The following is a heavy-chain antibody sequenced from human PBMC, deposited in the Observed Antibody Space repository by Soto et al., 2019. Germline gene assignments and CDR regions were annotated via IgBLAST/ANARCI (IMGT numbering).Heavy chain of an antibody. CDR2: INADKGDT. D-gene: IGHD5-12*01. CDR1: GYSFTDFA. Sequence: QAQLVQSGAEVKKPGASVKVSCKASGYSFTDFAMHWVRLASGQRLEWMGWINADKGDTKYSPKFQGRVTITRDTSATTVYMEPMSLRSEDTAVYYCARGPLSGVATIWDYANWFDPWGQGSLVTVST. V-gene: IGHV1-3*01. CDR3: ARGPLSGVATIWDYANWFDP. J-gene: IGHJ5*02.